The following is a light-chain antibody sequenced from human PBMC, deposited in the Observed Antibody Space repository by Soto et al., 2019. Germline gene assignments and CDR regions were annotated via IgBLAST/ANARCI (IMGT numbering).Light chain of an antibody. J-gene: IGKJ1*01. CDR2: KAS. CDR3: QQYKSYPT. CDR1: QSISSW. V-gene: IGKV1-5*03. Sequence: DIQMTQSPSTLSASVGDRVTITCRASQSISSWLAWYQQKPGKAPKLLIYKASSLESGVPSRFRGSGSGTEVTLTISSLQPDDFATYYCQQYKSYPTFGQGTQVEIK.